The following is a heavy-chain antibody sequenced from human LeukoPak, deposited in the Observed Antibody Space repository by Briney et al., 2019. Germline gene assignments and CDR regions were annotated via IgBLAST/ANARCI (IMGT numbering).Heavy chain of an antibody. CDR3: ARGRGLREGYCSSTSCYKAHYYYYGMDV. D-gene: IGHD2-2*01. CDR2: IYYSGST. V-gene: IGHV4-31*03. Sequence: SQTLSLTCTVSGGSISSGGYYWNWIRQHPGKGLEWIGYIYYSGSTYYNPSLKSRVTISVDTSKNQFSLKLSSVTAADTAVYYCARGRGLREGYCSSTSCYKAHYYYYGMDVWGQGTTVTVSS. J-gene: IGHJ6*02. CDR1: GGSISSGGYY.